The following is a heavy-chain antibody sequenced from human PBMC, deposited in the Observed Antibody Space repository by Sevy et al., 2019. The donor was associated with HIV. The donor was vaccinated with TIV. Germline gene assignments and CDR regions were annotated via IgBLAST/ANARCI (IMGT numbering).Heavy chain of an antibody. CDR3: ARGFRYRSYWSAVDF. V-gene: IGHV1-2*02. Sequence: ASVKVSCKASKYSFSDHYIHWVRQAPGQGLEWMGWINPDNGGTNYDQKFQGRVTMTRDTSISTTYMEMSSLGSDDTAVYYCARGFRYRSYWSAVDFWGQGTLVTVSS. CDR2: INPDNGGT. CDR1: KYSFSDHY. J-gene: IGHJ4*02. D-gene: IGHD3-10*01.